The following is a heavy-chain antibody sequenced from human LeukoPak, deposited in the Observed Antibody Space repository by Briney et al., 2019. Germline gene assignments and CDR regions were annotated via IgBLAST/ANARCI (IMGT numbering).Heavy chain of an antibody. CDR3: ARGTAPGY. J-gene: IGHJ4*02. CDR1: GFTFSSYE. CDR2: ISSSGINI. Sequence: GGSLRLSCVASGFTFSSYEMTWVRQAPGKGLEWVSYISSSGINIYYADSVKGRFTTSRDTAKNSLYLQMNSLRAEDTAVYYCARGTAPGYWGQGTLVTVSS. D-gene: IGHD5-18*01. V-gene: IGHV3-48*03.